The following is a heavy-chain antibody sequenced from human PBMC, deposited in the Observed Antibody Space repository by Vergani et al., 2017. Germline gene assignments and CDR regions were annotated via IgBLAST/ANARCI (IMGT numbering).Heavy chain of an antibody. D-gene: IGHD3-9*01. CDR2: ISYDGSNK. Sequence: QVQLVESGGGVVQPGRSLRLSCAASGFTFSSYAMHWVRQAPGKGLEWVAVISYDGSNKYYADSVKGRFTISRDNSKNTLYLQMNSLRADDTAVYYCAKDRSGYDILTGWKPYGMDVWGQGTTVTVSS. V-gene: IGHV3-30*04. J-gene: IGHJ6*02. CDR3: AKDRSGYDILTGWKPYGMDV. CDR1: GFTFSSYA.